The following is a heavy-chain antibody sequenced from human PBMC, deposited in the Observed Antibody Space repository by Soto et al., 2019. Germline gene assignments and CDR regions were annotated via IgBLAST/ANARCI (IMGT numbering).Heavy chain of an antibody. CDR1: GGSISSYY. Sequence: SETLSLTCTVSGGSISSYYWSWIRQPAGKGLEWIGRIYTSGSTNYNPSLKSRVTMSVDTSKNQFSLKLTSVTAADTAVYFCAREPLAHSYFDLWGQGTLVTVSS. J-gene: IGHJ4*02. CDR2: IYTSGST. V-gene: IGHV4-4*07. CDR3: AREPLAHSYFDL.